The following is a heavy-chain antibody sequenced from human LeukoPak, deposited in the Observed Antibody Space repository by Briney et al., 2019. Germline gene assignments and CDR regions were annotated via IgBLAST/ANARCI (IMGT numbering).Heavy chain of an antibody. Sequence: GGSLRLSCAASGFTVSSNYMSWVRQAPGKGLEWVSVIYSGGSTYYADSVKGRFTISRDNSKNTLYLQMNSLRAEDTAVYYCAKVLSRIAAAGNSDYWGQGTLVTVSS. D-gene: IGHD6-13*01. J-gene: IGHJ4*02. CDR2: IYSGGST. CDR1: GFTVSSNY. CDR3: AKVLSRIAAAGNSDY. V-gene: IGHV3-53*01.